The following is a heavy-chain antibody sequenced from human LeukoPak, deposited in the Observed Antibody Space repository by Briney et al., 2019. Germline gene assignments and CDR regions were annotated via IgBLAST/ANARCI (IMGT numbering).Heavy chain of an antibody. CDR1: GFTFSSYS. CDR3: ARGGTYQPLLGY. Sequence: GGPVTLFCAPSGFTFSSYSMNGVRQAPGKGGVGFSSISSRSSYIYYAGSVKGRFTTSRDNAKNSLYLQMNSLRADYTAVYYCARGGTYQPLLGYWGQGTLVTVSS. V-gene: IGHV3-21*01. D-gene: IGHD2-2*01. J-gene: IGHJ4*02. CDR2: ISSRSSYI.